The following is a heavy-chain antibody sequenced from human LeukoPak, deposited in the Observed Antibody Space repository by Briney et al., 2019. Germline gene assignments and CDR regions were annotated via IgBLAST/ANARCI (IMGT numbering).Heavy chain of an antibody. CDR3: ARLRIAAAGTYYYYYYMDV. Sequence: PSETLSLTCTVSGGSISSSSYYWGWIRQPPGKGLEWIGSIYYSGSTYYNPSLKSRVTISVDTSKNQFSLKLSSVTAADTAVYYCARLRIAAAGTYYYYYYMDVRGKGTTVTISS. CDR2: IYYSGST. V-gene: IGHV4-39*01. D-gene: IGHD6-13*01. CDR1: GGSISSSSYY. J-gene: IGHJ6*03.